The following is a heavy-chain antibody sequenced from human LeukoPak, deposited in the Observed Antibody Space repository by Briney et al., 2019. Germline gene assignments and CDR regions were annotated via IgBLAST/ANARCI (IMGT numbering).Heavy chain of an antibody. CDR1: GFTFSSYE. CDR2: ISSSGSTI. Sequence: GGSLRLSCAASGFTFSSYEMNWVRQAPGKGLEWVSYISSSGSTIYYADSVKGRFTISRDNSKNTVSLQMNNLRPEDTAVYYCAREIFGSGSFPDSWGQGTLVTVSS. CDR3: AREIFGSGSFPDS. V-gene: IGHV3-48*03. J-gene: IGHJ4*02. D-gene: IGHD3-10*01.